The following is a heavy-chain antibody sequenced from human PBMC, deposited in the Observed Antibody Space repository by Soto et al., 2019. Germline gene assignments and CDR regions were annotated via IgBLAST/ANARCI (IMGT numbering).Heavy chain of an antibody. D-gene: IGHD3-10*01. J-gene: IGHJ4*02. CDR1: GFTCNNYA. CDR2: ISGGGDTT. V-gene: IGHV3-23*01. CDR3: AKGRGGSGSLTPRVDF. Sequence: EVQLLESGGGLVQPGGSLRLSCAASGFTCNNYAMTWVRQAPGKGLEWVSAISGGGDTTSYADSVKGRFTVSRDGSTNPLYLQMSSLRAEDTALYYCAKGRGGSGSLTPRVDFWGQGTLVTVSS.